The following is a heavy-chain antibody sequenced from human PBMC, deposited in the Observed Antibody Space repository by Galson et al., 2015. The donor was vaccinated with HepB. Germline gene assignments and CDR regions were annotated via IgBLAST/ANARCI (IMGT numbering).Heavy chain of an antibody. CDR3: TGGDLEMSY. CDR2: TYYRSKWYN. D-gene: IGHD1-1*01. J-gene: IGHJ4*02. CDR1: GDSVSSNSAA. Sequence: CAISGDSVSSNSAAWNWIRQSPSRGLEWLGRTYYRSKWYNNYAVSVKSRITINPDTTKNQFSLQLNSVTSEDTAVYYCTGGDLEMSYWGQGTLVTVSS. V-gene: IGHV6-1*01.